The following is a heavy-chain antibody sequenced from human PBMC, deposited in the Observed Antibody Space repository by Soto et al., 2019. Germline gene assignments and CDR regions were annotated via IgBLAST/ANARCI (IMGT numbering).Heavy chain of an antibody. J-gene: IGHJ5*02. V-gene: IGHV4-31*03. CDR1: GGSISSGVYY. CDR3: ARGGGYCSSTLCLQRHGPSWFDA. CDR2: IYHSGTT. Sequence: SETLSLTCTVSGGSISSGVYYWSWFRQPPGKGLEWIGYIYHSGTTHYNPSLKSRVSISIDTSKSQFSLNLTSVTAADTAVYSCARGGGYCSSTLCLQRHGPSWFDAWGKGNLLIVS. D-gene: IGHD2-15*01.